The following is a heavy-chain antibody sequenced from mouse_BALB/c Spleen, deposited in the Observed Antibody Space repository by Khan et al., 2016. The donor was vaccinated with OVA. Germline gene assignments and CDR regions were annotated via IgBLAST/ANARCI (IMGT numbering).Heavy chain of an antibody. D-gene: IGHD1-1*01. CDR3: ARTTGYYGSNYFDY. J-gene: IGHJ2*01. V-gene: IGHV5-9-3*01. CDR1: GFTFINYA. Sequence: EVELVESGGGLVRPGGSLKLSCAASGFTFINYAMSWVRQTPEKRLEWVATISSGGSYTYYPDSVKGRFTISRDNAENTLYLQMSSLRSEDTAMYYCARTTGYYGSNYFDYWGQGTTLTVSS. CDR2: ISSGGSYT.